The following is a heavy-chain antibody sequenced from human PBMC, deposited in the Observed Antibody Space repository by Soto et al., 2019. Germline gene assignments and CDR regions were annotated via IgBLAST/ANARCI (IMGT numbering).Heavy chain of an antibody. CDR3: VRGRYGSEIH. J-gene: IGHJ4*02. CDR2: LYSGGAT. CDR1: GFIVSSNY. D-gene: IGHD3-10*01. V-gene: IGHV3-53*04. Sequence: EVRLLESGGGLVQPGGSLRLSCAASGFIVSSNYMTWVRQAPGKGLEWVSLLYSGGATHYAASVKGRFTISSHSSQTTLFLQMNSLRTEDTATYYCVRGRYGSEIHWGQGTKVTVSS.